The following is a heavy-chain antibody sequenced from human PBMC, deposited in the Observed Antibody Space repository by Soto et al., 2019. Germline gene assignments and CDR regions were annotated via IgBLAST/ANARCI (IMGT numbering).Heavy chain of an antibody. CDR2: IYHSGST. D-gene: IGHD3-10*01. CDR1: GGSISSGGYS. J-gene: IGHJ6*02. CDR3: ARAEIGHYYGSGSYYLYYYGMDV. Sequence: PSETLSLTCAVSGGSISSGGYSWSWIRQPPGKGLEWIGYIYHSGSTYYNPSLKSRVTISVDRSKNQFSLKLSSVTAADTAVYYCARAEIGHYYGSGSYYLYYYGMDVWGQGTTVTVSS. V-gene: IGHV4-30-2*01.